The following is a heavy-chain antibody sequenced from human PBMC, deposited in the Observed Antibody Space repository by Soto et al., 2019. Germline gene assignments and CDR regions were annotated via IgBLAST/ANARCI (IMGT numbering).Heavy chain of an antibody. D-gene: IGHD3-3*02. V-gene: IGHV5-51*01. CDR3: ARQLSHICDS. Sequence: LGESLKISCKGVGYKFGISCIGLVRQMPGKGLEWMGIIKPGTSDIRYSPSCRGHVTTSADEAVSTAYLQWSSLKASDTAMYYCARQLSHICDSWGQGTLVTVSS. J-gene: IGHJ4*02. CDR2: IKPGTSDI. CDR1: GYKFGISC.